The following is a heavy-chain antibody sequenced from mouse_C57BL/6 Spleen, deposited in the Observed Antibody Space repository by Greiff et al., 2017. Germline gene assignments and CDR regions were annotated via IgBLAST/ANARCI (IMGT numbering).Heavy chain of an antibody. CDR1: GFNIKDYY. J-gene: IGHJ3*01. CDR3: ATDCYYGWVWFAY. V-gene: IGHV14-2*01. Sequence: EVKLQESGAELVKPGASVKLSCTASGFNIKDYYMHWVKQRTEQGLAWIGRIDPEDGETKYAPKFQGKATITADTSSNTAYLQLSSLTSEDTAVYYCATDCYYGWVWFAYWGQGTLVTVSA. CDR2: IDPEDGET. D-gene: IGHD2-3*01.